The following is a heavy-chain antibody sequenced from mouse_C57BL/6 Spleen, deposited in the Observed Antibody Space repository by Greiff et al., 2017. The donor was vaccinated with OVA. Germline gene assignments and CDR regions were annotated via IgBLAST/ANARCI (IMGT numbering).Heavy chain of an antibody. Sequence: QVQLQQSGPGLVQPSQSLSITCTVSGFSLTSYGVHWVRQSPGKGLEWLGVIWSGGSTDYNDAFMSRLSITKVNSKSQVFFKMNSLQAADTAIDYWAKGRVYGDDEGFDYWGQGTTLTVAS. CDR2: IWSGGST. D-gene: IGHD2-2*01. CDR1: GFSLTSYG. CDR3: AKGRVYGDDEGFDY. J-gene: IGHJ2*01. V-gene: IGHV2-5*01.